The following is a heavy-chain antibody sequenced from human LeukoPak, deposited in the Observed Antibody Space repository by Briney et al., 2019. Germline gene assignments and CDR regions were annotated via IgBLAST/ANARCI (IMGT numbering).Heavy chain of an antibody. J-gene: IGHJ4*02. Sequence: SETLSLTCAVYGGSFSGYYWSWIRQPPGKGLEWIGEINHSGSTNYNPSLKSRVTISVDTSKNPFSLKLSSVTAADTAVYYCARGVRGITMIVDDYWGQGTLVTVSS. CDR3: ARGVRGITMIVDDY. CDR2: INHSGST. CDR1: GGSFSGYY. D-gene: IGHD3-22*01. V-gene: IGHV4-34*01.